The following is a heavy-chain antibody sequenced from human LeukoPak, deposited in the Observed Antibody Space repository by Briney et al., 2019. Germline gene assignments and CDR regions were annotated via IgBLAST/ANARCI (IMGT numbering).Heavy chain of an antibody. CDR3: ARYSSGWRSFDI. CDR1: GXSISSYY. Sequence: SETLSLTCTVSGXSISSYYGSWIRQPPGKGLEWIGYIYYSGSTNYNPSLKSRVTISVDTSKNQFSLNLSSVTAADTAVYYCARYSSGWRSFDIWGQGTMVTVSS. CDR2: IYYSGST. D-gene: IGHD6-19*01. V-gene: IGHV4-59*01. J-gene: IGHJ3*02.